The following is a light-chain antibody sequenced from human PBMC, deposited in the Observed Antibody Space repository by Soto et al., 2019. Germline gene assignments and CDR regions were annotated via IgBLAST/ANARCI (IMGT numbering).Light chain of an antibody. CDR2: WAS. J-gene: IGKJ2*01. CDR1: QSVLYSSNSKNY. V-gene: IGKV4-1*01. Sequence: DIVLTQSPDSLAVSLGERATINCKSRQSVLYSSNSKNYLAWYQQKPGQPPKLLIYWASTREPGVPDRFSGSRSETDFTLTISSLQAEDVAVYFCHQYYLTPYTFGQGTKLEIK. CDR3: HQYYLTPYT.